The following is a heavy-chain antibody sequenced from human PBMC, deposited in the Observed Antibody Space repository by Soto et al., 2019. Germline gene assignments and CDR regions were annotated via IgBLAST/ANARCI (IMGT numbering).Heavy chain of an antibody. CDR3: TRRGITMVRGVENYYYYYYGMDV. J-gene: IGHJ6*02. V-gene: IGHV3-73*01. CDR2: IRSKANSYAT. Sequence: PGGSLRLSWAASGFTFSGSAMHCVRQASGKGLEWVGRIRSKANSYATAYAASVKGRFTISRDDSKNTAYLQMNSLKTEDTAVYYCTRRGITMVRGVENYYYYYYGMDVWGQGTTVTV. D-gene: IGHD3-10*01. CDR1: GFTFSGSA.